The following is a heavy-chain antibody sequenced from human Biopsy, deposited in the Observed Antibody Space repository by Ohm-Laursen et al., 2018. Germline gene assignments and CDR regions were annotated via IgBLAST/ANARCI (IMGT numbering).Heavy chain of an antibody. Sequence: GASVKVSCKVSGYTLTELSMHWVRQAPGRGLEWMGGFAPENGKTIYAQKFQGRVTMTEDTSTDTAYMELSSLRSEDTAVYYCAADINVWNVNYWGQGIQVTVSS. V-gene: IGHV1-24*01. CDR1: GYTLTELS. CDR3: AADINVWNVNY. D-gene: IGHD1-1*01. CDR2: FAPENGKT. J-gene: IGHJ4*02.